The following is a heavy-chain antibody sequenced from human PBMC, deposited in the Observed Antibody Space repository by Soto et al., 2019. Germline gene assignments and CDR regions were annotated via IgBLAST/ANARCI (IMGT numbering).Heavy chain of an antibody. CDR3: ARGNPFNSAGLDV. V-gene: IGHV1-8*01. J-gene: IGHJ6*02. D-gene: IGHD2-21*01. CDR2: MNAKSGDT. CDR1: GYTSSDFA. Sequence: QAHLEQSGAAVKRPGASVKVSCKASGYTSSDFAITWLRQASGQGPEWMGWMNAKSGDTFFAQRFQGKFNMTWDTALGTAYMDVGSLTSDDTSMYYCARGNPFNSAGLDVWGQGTTVAVSS.